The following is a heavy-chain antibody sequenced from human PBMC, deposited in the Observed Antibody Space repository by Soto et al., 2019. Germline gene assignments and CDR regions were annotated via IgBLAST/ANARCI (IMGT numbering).Heavy chain of an antibody. V-gene: IGHV4-39*01. CDR2: IYYSGST. Sequence: EXLXLTCTVSCGSIXISSYYWVWIRHPPGKGLELIGSIYYSGSTYYNPSLKSRVTISVDTSKNQFSLKLSSVTAADTAVYYCASYGYRYGFDYWGQGTLVTVS. CDR3: ASYGYRYGFDY. D-gene: IGHD5-18*01. J-gene: IGHJ4*02. CDR1: CGSIXISSYY.